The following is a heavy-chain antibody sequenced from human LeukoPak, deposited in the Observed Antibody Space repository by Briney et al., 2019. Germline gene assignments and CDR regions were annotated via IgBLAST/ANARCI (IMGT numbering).Heavy chain of an antibody. J-gene: IGHJ4*02. CDR3: ARWAPSHSIDY. Sequence: SETLSLTCTVSGYSISSGYYWGWIRQPPGKGLEWIGSIYHSGSTYYNPSLKSRVTISVDTSKNQFSLKLSSVTAADTAVYYCARWAPSHSIDYWGQGTLVTVSS. CDR1: GYSISSGYY. CDR2: IYHSGST. V-gene: IGHV4-38-2*02.